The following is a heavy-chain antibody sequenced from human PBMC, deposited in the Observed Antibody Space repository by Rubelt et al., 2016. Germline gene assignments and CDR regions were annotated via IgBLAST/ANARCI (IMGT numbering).Heavy chain of an antibody. D-gene: IGHD1-7*01. V-gene: IGHV4-34*11. CDR1: GGSFSFYY. Sequence: QVQLQQWGAGLLKPSETLSLTCAVSGGSFSFYYWSWIRQPPGKGLEWIGYIYYSGSTNYNPSLKSRVTISVDTSKNQFSLSLSSVTAADRAVYYGARVPGDELGGGWFDPWGQGTLVTVSS. CDR3: ARVPGDELGGGWFDP. CDR2: IYYSGST. J-gene: IGHJ5*02.